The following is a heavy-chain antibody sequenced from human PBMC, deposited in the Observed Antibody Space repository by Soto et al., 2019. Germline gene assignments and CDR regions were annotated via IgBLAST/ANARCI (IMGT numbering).Heavy chain of an antibody. V-gene: IGHV4-31*03. Sequence: QVQLQESGPGLVKPSQTLSLTCTVSGGSISSGGYYWSWIRQHPGKGLEWIGYIYYSGSTYYNPSLQSRVTISVDTSKNQFSLKLSSVTAADTAVYYCAREGDRDWYFDLWGRGTLVTVSS. CDR2: IYYSGST. D-gene: IGHD3-10*01. J-gene: IGHJ2*01. CDR1: GGSISSGGYY. CDR3: AREGDRDWYFDL.